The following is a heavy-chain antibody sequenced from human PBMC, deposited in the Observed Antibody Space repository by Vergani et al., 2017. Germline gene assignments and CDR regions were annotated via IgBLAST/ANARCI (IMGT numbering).Heavy chain of an antibody. D-gene: IGHD3-3*01. J-gene: IGHJ6*03. CDR2: ISYDGDRR. CDR1: GFSFRGHG. Sequence: QVHLVESGGGVVQPGRSLTLSCVASGFSFRGHGMHWVRQAPGKGLEWVAMISYDGDRRDYGDFAKGRFTISRDSSKTVYLQMNSLRVEDTAVYYCAKDRRITIFGVEIRPYMDVWGKGTTVTVSS. V-gene: IGHV3-30*18. CDR3: AKDRRITIFGVEIRPYMDV.